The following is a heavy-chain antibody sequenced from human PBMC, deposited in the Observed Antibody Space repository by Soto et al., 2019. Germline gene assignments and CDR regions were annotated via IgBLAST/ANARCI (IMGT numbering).Heavy chain of an antibody. CDR3: ARDPEYCGGDCYSFYYYYYGMDV. V-gene: IGHV1-2*02. Sequence: ASVKASCKASGYTFTGYYMHWVRQAPGQGLEWMGWINPNSGGTNYAQKFQGRVTMTRDTSISTAYMELSRLRSDDTAVYYCARDPEYCGGDCYSFYYYYYGMDVWGQGTTVTVSS. CDR1: GYTFTGYY. D-gene: IGHD2-21*02. J-gene: IGHJ6*02. CDR2: INPNSGGT.